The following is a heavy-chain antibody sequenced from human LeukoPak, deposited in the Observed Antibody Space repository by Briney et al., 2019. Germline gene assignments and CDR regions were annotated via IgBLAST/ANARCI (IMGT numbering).Heavy chain of an antibody. V-gene: IGHV3-30-3*01. CDR3: ARVPAADY. D-gene: IGHD6-13*01. CDR1: GFTFSSYA. J-gene: IGHJ4*02. CDR2: ISYDGSNK. Sequence: GGPLRLSCAASGFTFSSYAMHWVRQAPGKGLEWVAVISYDGSNKYYADSVKGRFTISRDNSKNTLYLQMNSLRAEDTAVYYCARVPAADYWGQGTLVTVSS.